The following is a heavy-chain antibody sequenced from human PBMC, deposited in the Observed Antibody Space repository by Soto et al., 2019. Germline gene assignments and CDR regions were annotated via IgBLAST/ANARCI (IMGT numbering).Heavy chain of an antibody. CDR1: GFTFSSYW. CDR2: IKQDGSEK. V-gene: IGHV3-7*01. Sequence: GGSLRLSCAASGFTFSSYWMSWVRQAPGKGLEWVANIKQDGSEKYYVDSVKGPFTSSRDNAKNSLYLQMSSLRAEDTAVYYCARGYCTNGVCYTVYFDYWGQGTLVTVSS. D-gene: IGHD2-8*01. J-gene: IGHJ4*02. CDR3: ARGYCTNGVCYTVYFDY.